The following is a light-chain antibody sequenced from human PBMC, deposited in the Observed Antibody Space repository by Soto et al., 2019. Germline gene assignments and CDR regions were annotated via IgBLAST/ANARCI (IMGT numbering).Light chain of an antibody. V-gene: IGKV3-20*01. CDR1: QYINTR. CDR2: GAS. J-gene: IGKJ1*01. Sequence: EIGLTQSPATLSSFPGDRVTLSFRASQYINTRLAWYQHRPGQSPRLLIYGASSRATGIPDRFSGSGSGTEFTLTISRLEPEDFAVYYCQQYGSSSWTFAQGTKVDIK. CDR3: QQYGSSSWT.